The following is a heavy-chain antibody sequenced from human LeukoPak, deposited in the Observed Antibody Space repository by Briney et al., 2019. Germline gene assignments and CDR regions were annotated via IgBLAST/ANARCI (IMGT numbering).Heavy chain of an antibody. CDR3: ASGIVSSSPDY. Sequence: PGGSLRLSCAASGFTFSSYSMNWVRQAPGKGLEWVSSISSSSSYIYYADSMKGRFTISRHNSKNTLYLQMNSLRAGDTAVYYCASGIVSSSPDYWGQGTLVTVSS. CDR2: ISSSSSYI. V-gene: IGHV3-21*04. CDR1: GFTFSSYS. D-gene: IGHD6-6*01. J-gene: IGHJ4*02.